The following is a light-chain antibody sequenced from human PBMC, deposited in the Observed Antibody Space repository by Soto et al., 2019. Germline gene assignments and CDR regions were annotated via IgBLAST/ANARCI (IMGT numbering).Light chain of an antibody. J-gene: IGKJ1*01. CDR1: QGISGI. CDR2: AAG. CDR3: QQSYSHPRT. V-gene: IGKV1-39*01. Sequence: DIQMTQSPSSLSASVGDRVIITCRASQGISGILNWYQQRPGKAPQLLIYAAGTLQSGVPSRFSGSGSGTTFALVISSLQPEDAAIYFCQQSYSHPRTFGQGTKVQIK.